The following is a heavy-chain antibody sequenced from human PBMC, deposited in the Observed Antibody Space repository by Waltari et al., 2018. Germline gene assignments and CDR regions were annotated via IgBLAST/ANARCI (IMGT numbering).Heavy chain of an antibody. CDR2: IYSGGST. J-gene: IGHJ4*02. CDR1: GFTVSSTY. D-gene: IGHD6-19*01. Sequence: EVQLVESGGDLIQPGGSLSLSCAASGFTVSSTYMSWVRQAPGKGLEWVSVIYSGGSTYYADSVKGRFTISRDNSKNTLYLQMNSLRAEDTAVYYCARGQWPDYWGQGTLVTVSS. CDR3: ARGQWPDY. V-gene: IGHV3-53*01.